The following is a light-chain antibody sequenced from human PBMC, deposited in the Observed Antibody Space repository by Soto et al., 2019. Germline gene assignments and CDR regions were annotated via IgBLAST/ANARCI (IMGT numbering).Light chain of an antibody. CDR1: KTIRSH. Sequence: SQMTQFPLSLSASVGRRGTITCRASKTIRSHLNWYQQKPGEAPKIVIYATSTLQSGVPTRFNGSVSGTDFTLTISSLQPEDFATYYCQTTYRTPLTFGGGTKVDIK. J-gene: IGKJ4*01. CDR2: ATS. CDR3: QTTYRTPLT. V-gene: IGKV1-39*01.